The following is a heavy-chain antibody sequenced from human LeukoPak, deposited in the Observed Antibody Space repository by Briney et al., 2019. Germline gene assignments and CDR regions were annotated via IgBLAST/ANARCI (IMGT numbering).Heavy chain of an antibody. J-gene: IGHJ5*02. V-gene: IGHV4-30-2*01. Sequence: QPSETLSLTCAVSGGSISSGGYSWSWIRQPPGKGLEWIGYIYHSGSTYYNPSLKSRVTISVDRSKNQFSLKLSSVTAADTAVYYRARGPLGKFDPWGQGTLVTVSS. CDR1: GGSISSGGYS. CDR3: ARGPLGKFDP. CDR2: IYHSGST.